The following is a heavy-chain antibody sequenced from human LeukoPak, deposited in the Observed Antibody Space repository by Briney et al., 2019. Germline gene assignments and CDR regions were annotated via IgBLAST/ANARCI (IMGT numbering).Heavy chain of an antibody. CDR1: GDSVSTNA. D-gene: IGHD2/OR15-2a*01. V-gene: IGHV6-1*01. CDR2: TYYSSKWVI. J-gene: IGHJ5*02. Sequence: SQTLSLTCAISGDSVSTNAWNWIRQSPSRGLEWLGRTYYSSKWVIDYALSVKSRITINPDTSKSRLSLQLNSVTPEDTAVYFCARGFFAKGFDTWGQGTLVTVSS. CDR3: ARGFFAKGFDT.